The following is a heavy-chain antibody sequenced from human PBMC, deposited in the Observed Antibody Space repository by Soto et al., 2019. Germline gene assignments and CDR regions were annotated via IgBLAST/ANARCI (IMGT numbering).Heavy chain of an antibody. V-gene: IGHV3-33*01. CDR2: IWYDGSNK. D-gene: IGHD6-13*01. CDR3: ARDFGYSSSWRGDY. J-gene: IGHJ4*02. CDR1: GFTFSSYG. Sequence: QVQLVESGGGVVQPGRSLRLSCAASGFTFSSYGMHWVRQAPGKGLEWVAVIWYDGSNKYYADSVKGRFTISRDNSKNTVERQMNSRRAEDTAGYYWARDFGYSSSWRGDYWGQGTLVTVSS.